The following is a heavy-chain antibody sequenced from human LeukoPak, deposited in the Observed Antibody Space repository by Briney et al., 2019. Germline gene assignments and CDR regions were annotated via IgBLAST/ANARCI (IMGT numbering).Heavy chain of an antibody. V-gene: IGHV3-23*01. CDR2: ISGSGTST. J-gene: IGHJ3*02. CDR1: GFTFSSYA. Sequence: PVGSLRLSCAASGFTFSSYAMSWVRQAPGKGLECVSSISGSGTSTYYADSVKGRFTISRDNSKNTLYLQMNSLRAEDTALYSCAKDYGGNSDAFDIWGQGTVVTVSS. D-gene: IGHD4-23*01. CDR3: AKDYGGNSDAFDI.